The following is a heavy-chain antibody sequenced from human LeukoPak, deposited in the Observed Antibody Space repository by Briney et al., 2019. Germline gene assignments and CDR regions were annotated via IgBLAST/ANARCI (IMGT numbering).Heavy chain of an antibody. Sequence: GGSLRLSCAASGFTFSDYYMSWVRQAPGKGLEWVSYISSSSSYTNYADSVKGRFTISRDNAKNSPYLQMNSLRAEDTAVYYCAREVGRRIAAAFFDYWGQGTLVTVSS. J-gene: IGHJ4*02. D-gene: IGHD6-13*01. CDR2: ISSSSSYT. CDR3: AREVGRRIAAAFFDY. CDR1: GFTFSDYY. V-gene: IGHV3-11*06.